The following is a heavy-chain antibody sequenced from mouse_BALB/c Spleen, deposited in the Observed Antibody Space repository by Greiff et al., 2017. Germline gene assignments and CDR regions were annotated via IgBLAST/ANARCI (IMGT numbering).Heavy chain of an antibody. Sequence: GGGLVQPKGSLKLSCAASGFTFNTNAMNWVRQAPGKGLEWVARIRSKSNNYATYYADSVKDRFTISRDDSQSMLYLQMNNLKTEDTAMYYCVRERGYYRYDEGAYLDYWGQGTTLTVSS. CDR2: IRSKSNNYAT. CDR1: GFTFNTNA. V-gene: IGHV10S3*01. CDR3: VRERGYYRYDEGAYLDY. D-gene: IGHD2-14*01. J-gene: IGHJ2*01.